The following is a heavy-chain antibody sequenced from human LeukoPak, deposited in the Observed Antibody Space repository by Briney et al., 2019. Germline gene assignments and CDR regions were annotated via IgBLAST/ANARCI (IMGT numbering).Heavy chain of an antibody. J-gene: IGHJ4*02. V-gene: IGHV3-23*01. CDR1: GFTFSRHG. CDR2: ISPSGDIK. CDR3: AKDDAWIQFND. D-gene: IGHD5-24*01. Sequence: AGGSLRLSCVASGFTFSRHGMNWVRQAPGKGLEWVSGISPSGDIKYYIDSVKGRFTVSRDNSKNTLYLQINSLRDDDTAVYYCAKDDAWIQFNDWGRGTLVTVSS.